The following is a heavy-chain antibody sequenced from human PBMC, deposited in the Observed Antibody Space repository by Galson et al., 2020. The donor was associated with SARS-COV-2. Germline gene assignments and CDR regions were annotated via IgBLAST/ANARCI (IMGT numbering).Heavy chain of an antibody. CDR1: GFTFSNYV. J-gene: IGHJ4*02. CDR2: ISSDGSNG. V-gene: IGHV3-30*04. D-gene: IGHD1-26*01. CDR3: ARGGEWELPYYFDY. Sequence: GESLKISCAASGFTFSNYVMHWVRQAPGKGPEWVAVISSDGSNGFYADSLKGRFTISRDNSKSTLYLQMNSLRAEDTAVYYCARGGEWELPYYFDYWGQGTLVTVSS.